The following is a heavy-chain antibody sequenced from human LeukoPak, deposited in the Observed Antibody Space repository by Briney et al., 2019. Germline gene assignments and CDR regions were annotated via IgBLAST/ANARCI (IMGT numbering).Heavy chain of an antibody. D-gene: IGHD6-13*01. J-gene: IGHJ4*02. CDR3: ARGKVEDGSSWYDY. V-gene: IGHV4-34*01. Sequence: SETLSLTCAVYGGSFSGYYWTGIRQPPGKGREWIGEINHSGSTKYNSSVKSRVTISVDTSKKEFFLELSSVTAADTAMYYCARGKVEDGSSWYDYWGQGTLVTVSS. CDR2: INHSGST. CDR1: GGSFSGYY.